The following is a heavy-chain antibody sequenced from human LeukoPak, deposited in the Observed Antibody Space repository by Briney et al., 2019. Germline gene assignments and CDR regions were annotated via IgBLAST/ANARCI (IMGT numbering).Heavy chain of an antibody. Sequence: TSVKVSCKASGFTFTSSAMQWVRQARGQRLEWIGWIVVGSGNTNYAQKFQERVTITRDMSTSTAYMELSSLRSEDTAVYYCAAPGYCSSTRCQALGAFDIWGQGTMVTVSS. CDR1: GFTFTSSA. CDR3: AAPGYCSSTRCQALGAFDI. CDR2: IVVGSGNT. J-gene: IGHJ3*02. V-gene: IGHV1-58*02. D-gene: IGHD2-2*01.